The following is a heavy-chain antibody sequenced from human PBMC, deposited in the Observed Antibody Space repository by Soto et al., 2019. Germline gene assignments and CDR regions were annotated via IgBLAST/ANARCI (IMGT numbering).Heavy chain of an antibody. J-gene: IGHJ4*02. CDR1: GFTFNIYG. Sequence: GSLRLSCAASGFTFNIYGMHWVRQAPDKGLEWVALISYDGSNQYYADSVKGRFTISRDNSKNTLFLQMNSLRADDTAVYYCAKDQASGQGSFDSWGQGTLVTVSS. V-gene: IGHV3-30*18. CDR3: AKDQASGQGSFDS. CDR2: ISYDGSNQ.